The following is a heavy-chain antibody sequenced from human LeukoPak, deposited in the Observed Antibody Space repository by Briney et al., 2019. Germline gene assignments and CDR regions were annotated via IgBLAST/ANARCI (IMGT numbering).Heavy chain of an antibody. V-gene: IGHV3-23*01. D-gene: IGHD5-24*01. Sequence: GGSLRLSCAASGFTFSDYAMSWVRQAPGKGLEWVSAITGRGSSTHYADSVKGRFTISRDNSKNTLYLQMNSLRAEDTAVYYCAKEAHGYSGGFDYWGQGTLVTVSS. J-gene: IGHJ4*02. CDR3: AKEAHGYSGGFDY. CDR1: GFTFSDYA. CDR2: ITGRGSST.